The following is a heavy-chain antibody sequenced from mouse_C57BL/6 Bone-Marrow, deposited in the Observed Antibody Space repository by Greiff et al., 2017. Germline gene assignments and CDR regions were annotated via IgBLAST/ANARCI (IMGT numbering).Heavy chain of an antibody. CDR2: ISYDGSN. Sequence: ESGPGLVKPSQSLSLTCSVTGYSITSGYYWNWIRQFPGNKLEWMGYISYDGSNNYNPSLKNRISITRDTSKNQFFLKLNSVTTEDTATYYGAAYDYDAGYWGQGTTLTVSS. CDR1: GYSITSGYY. CDR3: AAYDYDAGY. J-gene: IGHJ2*01. V-gene: IGHV3-6*01. D-gene: IGHD2-4*01.